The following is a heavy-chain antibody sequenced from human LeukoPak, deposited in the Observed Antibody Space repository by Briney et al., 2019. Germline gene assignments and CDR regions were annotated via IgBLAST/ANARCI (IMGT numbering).Heavy chain of an antibody. D-gene: IGHD3-9*01. V-gene: IGHV3-23*01. CDR1: GFTFSSYA. J-gene: IGHJ4*02. Sequence: GGSLRLSCAASGFTFSSYAMRWVRQAPGKGLEWVSAISGSGGSTYYADSVKGRFTISRDNSKNTLYLQMNSLRAEDTAVYYCARYYDILTGFDYWGQGTLVTVSS. CDR2: ISGSGGST. CDR3: ARYYDILTGFDY.